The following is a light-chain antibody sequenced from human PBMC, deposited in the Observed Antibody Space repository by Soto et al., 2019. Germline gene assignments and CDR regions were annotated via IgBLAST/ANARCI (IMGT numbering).Light chain of an antibody. CDR2: EVT. CDR1: SGDIGAYHY. J-gene: IGLJ2*01. V-gene: IGLV2-14*01. Sequence: QSALTQPASVSGSPGQSITISCTGTSGDIGAYHYVSWYQQHPDKAPKLIIYEVTNRPSGVSNRFSGSKSGNTASLTISGLQAEDEADYYCSSYTRSSTYVVFGGGTKVTVL. CDR3: SSYTRSSTYVV.